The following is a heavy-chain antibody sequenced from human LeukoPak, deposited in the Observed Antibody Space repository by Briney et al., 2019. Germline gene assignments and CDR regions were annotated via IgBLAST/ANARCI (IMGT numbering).Heavy chain of an antibody. CDR1: GGSVSSGSYY. D-gene: IGHD4-17*01. V-gene: IGHV4-61*01. Sequence: SETLSLTCTVSGGSVSSGSYYWSWIRQPPGKRLEWIGYIYFSGSTTYNPSLNSRVTISEDTSKSKFSLKLSSVTAADTAVYYCARVPISTTARGYFDYWGQGTLVTVSS. J-gene: IGHJ4*02. CDR3: ARVPISTTARGYFDY. CDR2: IYFSGST.